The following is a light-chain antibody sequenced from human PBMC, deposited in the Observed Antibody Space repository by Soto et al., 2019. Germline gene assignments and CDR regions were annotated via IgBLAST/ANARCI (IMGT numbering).Light chain of an antibody. Sequence: QSVLTQPPSASGTPGQTVTVSCSGSSSNIGSYTVNWYQQLPGTAPKLVIYSNHQRPSGVPDRFSGSKSGTSASLAISGLQSEDEADYYCASWDDNLNGGVFGGGTKLTVL. CDR2: SNH. CDR3: ASWDDNLNGGV. CDR1: SSNIGSYT. J-gene: IGLJ3*02. V-gene: IGLV1-44*01.